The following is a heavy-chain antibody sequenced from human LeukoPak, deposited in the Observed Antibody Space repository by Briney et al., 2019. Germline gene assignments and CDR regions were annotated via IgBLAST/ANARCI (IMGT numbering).Heavy chain of an antibody. CDR1: GYTFTGYY. CDR2: INPNSGGT. V-gene: IGHV1-2*02. D-gene: IGHD3-9*01. Sequence: GASVKVSCKASGYTFTGYYMHWVRQAPGQGLEWMGWINPNSGGTNYAQKFQGRVTMTRDTSISTAYMELSRLRSDHTAVYYCARDRREYYDNLYYYYGMDVWGQGTTVTVSS. CDR3: ARDRREYYDNLYYYYGMDV. J-gene: IGHJ6*02.